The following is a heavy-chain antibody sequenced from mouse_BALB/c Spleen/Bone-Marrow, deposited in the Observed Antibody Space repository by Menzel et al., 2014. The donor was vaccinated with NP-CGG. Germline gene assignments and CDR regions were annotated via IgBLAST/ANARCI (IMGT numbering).Heavy chain of an antibody. CDR3: ARAYYGNYPYAMDY. Sequence: EVQLQQSGAELVKPGASVKLSCTASGFNIKDTYMHWVKQRPEQGLEWIGRIDPANGNTKYDPKFQGKATITADTSSNTAYLQFSSLTSEDTAVYFCARAYYGNYPYAMDYWGQGTSVTVSS. V-gene: IGHV14-3*02. D-gene: IGHD2-10*01. J-gene: IGHJ4*01. CDR2: IDPANGNT. CDR1: GFNIKDTY.